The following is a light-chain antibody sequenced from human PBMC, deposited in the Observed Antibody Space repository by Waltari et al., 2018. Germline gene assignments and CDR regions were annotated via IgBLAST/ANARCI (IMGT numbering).Light chain of an antibody. J-gene: IGKJ5*01. Sequence: EIVMTQSPATLSVSTGERATLSCRASQSVSSNLAWYPQKPGQSPRLLIYGASTRATAIPARFSGSGSGTEFTLTISSMQSEDFAVYYCQQYNNWPPITFGQGTRLEIK. CDR2: GAS. V-gene: IGKV3-15*01. CDR3: QQYNNWPPIT. CDR1: QSVSSN.